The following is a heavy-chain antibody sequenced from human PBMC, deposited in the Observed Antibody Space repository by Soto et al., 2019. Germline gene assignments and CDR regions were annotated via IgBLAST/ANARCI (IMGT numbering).Heavy chain of an antibody. CDR1: GYTFTSYA. V-gene: IGHV1-3*01. J-gene: IGHJ4*02. Sequence: ASVEVSCKASGYTFTSYAMHLVRQSPGQRLEWMGWINAGNGNTKYSQKFEGRVTITRDTSASTAYMELSSLRSEDTAVYYCARDLPTLDYWGQGTLVTVSS. CDR3: ARDLPTLDY. CDR2: INAGNGNT.